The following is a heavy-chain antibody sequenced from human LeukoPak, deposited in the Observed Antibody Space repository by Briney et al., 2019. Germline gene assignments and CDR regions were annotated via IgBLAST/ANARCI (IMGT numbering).Heavy chain of an antibody. D-gene: IGHD3-9*01. CDR3: ARSRADYDILTGRPYYYYMDV. Sequence: SETLSLTCTVSGGSISSYYWSWIRQPPGKGLEWIGYNYYSGSTNYNPSLKSRVTISVDTSKNQFSLKLSSVTAADTAVYYCARSRADYDILTGRPYYYYMDVWGKGTTVTVSS. CDR2: NYYSGST. J-gene: IGHJ6*03. V-gene: IGHV4-59*01. CDR1: GGSISSYY.